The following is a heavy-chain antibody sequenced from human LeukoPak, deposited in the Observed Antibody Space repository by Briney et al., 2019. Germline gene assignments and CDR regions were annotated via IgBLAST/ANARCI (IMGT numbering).Heavy chain of an antibody. D-gene: IGHD5-24*01. J-gene: IGHJ4*02. V-gene: IGHV4-4*07. CDR1: GGSFSSYY. Sequence: SETLSLTCTVSGGSFSSYYWSWIRQPAGKGLEWIGRIYTSGSTNYNSSLKSRVTMSVDTSKNQVSLKLSSVTAADTAVYYCATGDGYNSFDYWAREPWSPSPQ. CDR2: IYTSGST. CDR3: ATGDGYNSFDY.